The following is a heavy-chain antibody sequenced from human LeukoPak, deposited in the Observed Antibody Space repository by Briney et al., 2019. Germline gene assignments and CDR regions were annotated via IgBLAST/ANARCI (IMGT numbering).Heavy chain of an antibody. CDR3: ARGGGELQCFDY. Sequence: GGSLRLSCAASGFTFSSYEMNWVRQAPGKGLEWVSYISSSGSTIYYADSVKGRFTISRDNAKNSLYLQMNSLRAEDTAVYYCARGGGELQCFDYWGQGTQVTVSS. V-gene: IGHV3-48*03. CDR1: GFTFSSYE. D-gene: IGHD1-7*01. J-gene: IGHJ4*02. CDR2: ISSSGSTI.